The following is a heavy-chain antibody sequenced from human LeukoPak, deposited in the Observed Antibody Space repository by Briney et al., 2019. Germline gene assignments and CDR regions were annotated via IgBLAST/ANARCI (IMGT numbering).Heavy chain of an antibody. J-gene: IGHJ3*01. Sequence: GGSLRLSCAASGFTFSDAWMTWVRQAPGKGLDWVGRIRSKTSGGTTEYAAPVKGRFTISRDDSKNTLYLQMNSLETEDTAVYYCTTADGSLWGQGTMVTVSS. CDR1: GFTFSDAW. D-gene: IGHD6-13*01. CDR3: TTADGSL. CDR2: IRSKTSGGTT. V-gene: IGHV3-15*01.